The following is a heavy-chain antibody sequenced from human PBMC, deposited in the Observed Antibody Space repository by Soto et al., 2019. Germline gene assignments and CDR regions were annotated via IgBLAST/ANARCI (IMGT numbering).Heavy chain of an antibody. CDR1: GGSIRSGGYD. CDR3: ARDYYDSSGYYVGYWFDP. CDR2: IYYSGST. D-gene: IGHD3-22*01. J-gene: IGHJ5*02. Sequence: TLSLTCTASGGSIRSGGYDWSWIRQHPGKGLEWIGYIYYSGSTYYNPSLKSRVTISVDTSKNQFSLKLSSVTAADTAVYYCARDYYDSSGYYVGYWFDPWGQGTLLTVSS. V-gene: IGHV4-31*03.